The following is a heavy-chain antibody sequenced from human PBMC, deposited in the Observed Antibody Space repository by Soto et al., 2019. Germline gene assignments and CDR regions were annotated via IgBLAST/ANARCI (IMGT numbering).Heavy chain of an antibody. J-gene: IGHJ5*02. CDR2: ISAYNGNT. V-gene: IGHV1-18*04. CDR3: ARVLRDYDILTGYPINWFDP. Sequence: ASVKVSCKASGYTFTSYGISWVRQAPGQGLERMGWISAYNGNTNYAQKLQGRVTMTTDTSTSTAYMELRSLRSDDTAVYYCARVLRDYDILTGYPINWFDPWGQGTLVTVSS. D-gene: IGHD3-9*01. CDR1: GYTFTSYG.